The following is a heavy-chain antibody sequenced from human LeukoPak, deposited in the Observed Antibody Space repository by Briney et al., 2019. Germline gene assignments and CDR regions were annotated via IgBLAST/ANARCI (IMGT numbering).Heavy chain of an antibody. V-gene: IGHV4-34*01. Sequence: PSGTQSLTCAVYGGSFSGYYWSWIRQPPGKGLEWIGEINHSGSTNYNPSLKSRVTISVDTSKNQFSLKLSSVTAADTAVYYCARGWSSGWYVYWGQGTLVTVSS. CDR3: ARGWSSGWYVY. CDR2: INHSGST. D-gene: IGHD6-13*01. J-gene: IGHJ4*02. CDR1: GGSFSGYY.